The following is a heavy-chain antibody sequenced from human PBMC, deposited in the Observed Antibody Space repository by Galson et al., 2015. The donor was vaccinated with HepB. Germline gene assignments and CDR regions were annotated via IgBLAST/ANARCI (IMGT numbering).Heavy chain of an antibody. CDR2: IYPGDSDT. J-gene: IGHJ4*02. CDR3: ARHKDIRGYSYGYSGYFDY. Sequence: QSGAEVKKPGESLKISCKGSGYSFADYWIGWVRQMPGKGLEWMGIIYPGDSDTRYSPSFQGQVTMSADRSISTAYLQWSSLKASDTAIYYCARHKDIRGYSYGYSGYFDYWGQGTLVTVSS. V-gene: IGHV5-51*01. D-gene: IGHD5-18*01. CDR1: GYSFADYW.